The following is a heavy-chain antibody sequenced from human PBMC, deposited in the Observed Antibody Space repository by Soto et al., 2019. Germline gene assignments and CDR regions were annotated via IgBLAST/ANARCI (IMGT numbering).Heavy chain of an antibody. CDR1: GGSVSSGSYY. D-gene: IGHD3-10*01. CDR2: IYYSGST. Sequence: SETLSLTCTVSGGSVSSGSYYWSWIRQPPGKGLEWIGYIYYSGSTNYNPSLKSRVTISVDTSKNQFSLKLSSVTAADTAVYYGARDGMVRGEYYYYYGMDVWGQGTPVAVSS. J-gene: IGHJ6*02. V-gene: IGHV4-61*01. CDR3: ARDGMVRGEYYYYYGMDV.